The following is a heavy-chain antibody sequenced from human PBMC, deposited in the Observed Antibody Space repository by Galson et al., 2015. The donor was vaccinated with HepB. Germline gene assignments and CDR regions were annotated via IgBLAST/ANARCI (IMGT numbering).Heavy chain of an antibody. Sequence: SLRLSCAASGFTFSDYYMSWIRQAPGKGLEWVSYISSSSSYTNYADSVKGRFTISRDNAKNSLYLQMNSLRAEDTAVYYCARDRRVTDFWSGYSRVDAFDIWGQGTMVTVSS. CDR3: ARDRRVTDFWSGYSRVDAFDI. V-gene: IGHV3-11*06. CDR1: GFTFSDYY. J-gene: IGHJ3*02. CDR2: ISSSSSYT. D-gene: IGHD3-3*01.